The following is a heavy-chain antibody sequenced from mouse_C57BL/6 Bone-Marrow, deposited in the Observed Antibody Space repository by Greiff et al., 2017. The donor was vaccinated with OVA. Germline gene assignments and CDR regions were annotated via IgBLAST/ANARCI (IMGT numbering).Heavy chain of an antibody. V-gene: IGHV1-81*01. D-gene: IGHD2-1*01. CDR3: AMFYGNYLYYAMDY. J-gene: IGHJ4*01. CDR2: IYPRSGNT. Sequence: QVQLQQSGAELARPGASVKLSCKASGYTFTSYGISWVKQRTGQGLEWIGEIYPRSGNTYYNEKFKGKATLTADKSSSTAYMELRSLTSEDSAVYFCAMFYGNYLYYAMDYWGQGTSVTVSS. CDR1: GYTFTSYG.